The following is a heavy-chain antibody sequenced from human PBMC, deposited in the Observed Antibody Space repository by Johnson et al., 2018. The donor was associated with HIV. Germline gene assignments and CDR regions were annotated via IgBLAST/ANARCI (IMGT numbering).Heavy chain of an antibody. CDR3: ARAGDAFDI. CDR1: GFTFSSYA. J-gene: IGHJ3*02. V-gene: IGHV3-13*01. CDR2: IGTAGDK. Sequence: EVQLVESGGGVVQPGRSMRLSCAASGFTFSSYAMHWVRQATGKGLEWVSAIGTAGDKYYPGSVKGRFTISRENAKNSLYLQMNSLRAGDTAVYYCARAGDAFDIWGQGTMVTVSS.